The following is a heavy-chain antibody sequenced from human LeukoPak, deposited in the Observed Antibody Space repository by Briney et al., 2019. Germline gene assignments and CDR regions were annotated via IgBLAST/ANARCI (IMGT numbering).Heavy chain of an antibody. CDR3: ARGDYYYDSSGYPVWWFDP. CDR1: GYSISSGYY. CDR2: IYYSGST. V-gene: IGHV4-38-2*01. Sequence: SETLSLTCAVSGYSISSGYYWGWIRQPPGKGLEWIGYIYYSGSTNYNPSLKSRVTISEDKSKNQLSLKLTSLTAADTAVYYCARGDYYYDSSGYPVWWFDPWGQGTLVTVSS. D-gene: IGHD3-22*01. J-gene: IGHJ5*02.